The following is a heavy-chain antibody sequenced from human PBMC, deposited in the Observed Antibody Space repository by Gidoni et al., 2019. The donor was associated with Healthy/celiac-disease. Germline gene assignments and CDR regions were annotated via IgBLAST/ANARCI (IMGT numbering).Heavy chain of an antibody. CDR1: GFTFSSYG. D-gene: IGHD5-12*01. CDR3: AKDRGYSGYDLYDY. CDR2: ISYDGSNK. Sequence: QVQLVESGGGVVQPGRSLSLSCAASGFTFSSYGMHWVRQAPGKGLEWVAVISYDGSNKYYADSVKGRFTISRDNSKNTLYLQMNSLRAEDTAVYYCAKDRGYSGYDLYDYWGQGTLVTVSS. V-gene: IGHV3-30*18. J-gene: IGHJ4*02.